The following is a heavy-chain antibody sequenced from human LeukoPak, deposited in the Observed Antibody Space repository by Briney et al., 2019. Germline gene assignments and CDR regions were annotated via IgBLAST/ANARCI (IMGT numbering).Heavy chain of an antibody. CDR2: IWYDRSNK. CDR1: GFTFSSDG. Sequence: PGRSLRVSCAASGFTFSSDGMHCVRQAPGKGLEWVAVIWYDRSNKYYADSVKGRFTISRDNSKNTLYLQMNSLRAEDTAVYYCARLGDAFDIRGQGTMVTVSS. J-gene: IGHJ3*02. CDR3: ARLGDAFDI. V-gene: IGHV3-33*01. D-gene: IGHD1-26*01.